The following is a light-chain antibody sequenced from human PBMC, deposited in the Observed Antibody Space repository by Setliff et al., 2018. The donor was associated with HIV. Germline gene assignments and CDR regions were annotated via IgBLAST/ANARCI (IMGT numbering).Light chain of an antibody. Sequence: QSVLTQPPSVSGTPGQRVSISCSGSSSNIGRNPVNWYQQLPGTAPKLLIYNNFQGPPGVPDRFSGSKSGTSASLAISGLQSEDEADYYCATWDDSLNGYVFGTGTKVTVL. J-gene: IGLJ1*01. CDR1: SSNIGRNP. CDR2: NNF. V-gene: IGLV1-44*01. CDR3: ATWDDSLNGYV.